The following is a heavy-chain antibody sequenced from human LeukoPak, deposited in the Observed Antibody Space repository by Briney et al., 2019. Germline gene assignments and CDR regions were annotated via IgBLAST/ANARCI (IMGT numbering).Heavy chain of an antibody. V-gene: IGHV4-39*07. CDR3: AKAEVVNAISRY. CDR2: IYYSGST. J-gene: IGHJ4*02. CDR1: DGSISSSAYY. D-gene: IGHD2-21*01. Sequence: SETLSLTCTVSDGSISSSAYYWGWVRQPPGKGLEWIGSIYYSGSTYYNPSLMSRVTISLDTSKNQFSLRLTSVTAADTAMYYCAKAEVVNAISRYWGQGTLVTVSS.